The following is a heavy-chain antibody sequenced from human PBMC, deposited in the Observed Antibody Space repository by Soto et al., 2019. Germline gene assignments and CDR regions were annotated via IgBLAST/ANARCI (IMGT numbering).Heavy chain of an antibody. D-gene: IGHD2-15*01. J-gene: IGHJ6*02. V-gene: IGHV1-2*02. Sequence: ASVKVSCKASGYTFTGYYMHWVRQAPGQGLEWMGWINPNSGGTNYAQKFQGRVTMTRETSISTAYMELSRLRSDDTAVYYCARVVVLNYYYYYGMDVWGQGTTVTVSS. CDR1: GYTFTGYY. CDR2: INPNSGGT. CDR3: ARVVVLNYYYYYGMDV.